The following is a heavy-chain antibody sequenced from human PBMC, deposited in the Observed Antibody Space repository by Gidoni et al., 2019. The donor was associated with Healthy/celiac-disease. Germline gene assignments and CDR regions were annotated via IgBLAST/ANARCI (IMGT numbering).Heavy chain of an antibody. Sequence: QVQLQQWGAGLLKPSETLSLTCAVYGGSFSGYYWSWIRQPPGKGLEWIGEINHSGSTNYNPSLKSRVTISVDTSKNQFSLKLSSVTAADTAVYYCARFRRAAEMATMGDYWGQGTLVTVSS. CDR3: ARFRRAAEMATMGDY. CDR1: GGSFSGYY. CDR2: INHSGST. V-gene: IGHV4-34*01. J-gene: IGHJ4*02. D-gene: IGHD5-12*01.